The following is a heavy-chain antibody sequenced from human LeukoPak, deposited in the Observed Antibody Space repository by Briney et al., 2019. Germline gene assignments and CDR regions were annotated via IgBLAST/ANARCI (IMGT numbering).Heavy chain of an antibody. Sequence: ASVKVSCKASGGTFSSYATSWVRQAPGQGLEWMGIINPSGGSTSYAQKFQGRVTMTRDTSTSTVYMELSSLRSEDTAVYYCARDYGYSGEVAGYWGQGTLVTVSS. CDR3: ARDYGYSGEVAGY. CDR1: GGTFSSYA. J-gene: IGHJ4*02. D-gene: IGHD5-12*01. V-gene: IGHV1-46*01. CDR2: INPSGGST.